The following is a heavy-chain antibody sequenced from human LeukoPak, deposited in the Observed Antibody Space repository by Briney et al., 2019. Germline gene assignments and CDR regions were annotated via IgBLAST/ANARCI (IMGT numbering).Heavy chain of an antibody. J-gene: IGHJ5*02. CDR2: IYHSGST. CDR1: GYSISSGYY. Sequence: SSETLSLTCTVSGYSISSGYYWGWIRQPPGKGLEWIGSIYHSGSTYYNPSLKSRVTISVDTSKNQFSLKLSSVTAADTAVYYCARDLLLSSVFDPWGQGTLVTVSS. CDR3: ARDLLLSSVFDP. D-gene: IGHD3-10*01. V-gene: IGHV4-38-2*02.